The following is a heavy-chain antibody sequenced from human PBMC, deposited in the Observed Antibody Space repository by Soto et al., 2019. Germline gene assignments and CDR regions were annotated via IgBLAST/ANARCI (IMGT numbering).Heavy chain of an antibody. CDR2: IRSKAYGGTT. V-gene: IGHV3-49*03. CDR1: GLTFGDYA. J-gene: IGHJ5*02. D-gene: IGHD3-22*01. Sequence: PGGSLRLSCTASGLTFGDYAMSWFRQAPGKGLKWVGFIRSKAYGGTTEYEASVKGRFTISRDDSKSIDYLQMNSLKTEDTAVYYFTPEGNTYYYESPWNWFDPWGQGTLVTVSS. CDR3: TPEGNTYYYESPWNWFDP.